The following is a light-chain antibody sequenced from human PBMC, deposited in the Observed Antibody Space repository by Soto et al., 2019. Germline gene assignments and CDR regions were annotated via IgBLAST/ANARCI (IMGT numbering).Light chain of an antibody. CDR1: QSVSSN. Sequence: EIVMTQSPATLSVSPGERATLSCRASQSVSSNLAWYQKKPGQAPRLLIYGASTRATGIPARFSGSGSGTEFTLTISSLQSEDFAVYYCQLYNNWPRTFGQGTEVEIK. J-gene: IGKJ1*01. CDR2: GAS. CDR3: QLYNNWPRT. V-gene: IGKV3-15*01.